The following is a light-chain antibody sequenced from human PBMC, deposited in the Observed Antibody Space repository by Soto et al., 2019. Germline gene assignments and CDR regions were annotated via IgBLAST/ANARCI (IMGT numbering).Light chain of an antibody. J-gene: IGKJ1*01. Sequence: EIVMTQSPATLSVSPGERATLSCRASQSINNNLAWYQQKPGQAPRLLIYGASTRATGIPARFSGSGSGTEFTLTLSSLQSEDFAVYYCQQYNNWPQTFGQGTKVEIK. CDR1: QSINNN. CDR2: GAS. CDR3: QQYNNWPQT. V-gene: IGKV3-15*01.